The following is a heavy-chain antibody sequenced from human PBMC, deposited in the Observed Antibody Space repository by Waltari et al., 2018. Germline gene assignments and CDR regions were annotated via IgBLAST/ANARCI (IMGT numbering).Heavy chain of an antibody. J-gene: IGHJ6*02. CDR3: ARHGKGRYSSSSYYYYYGMDV. D-gene: IGHD6-13*01. CDR1: VGPIGSSSYY. Sequence: QLQLQESGQGLVKPWGPLSPPCTFPVGPIGSSSYYWAWIPQPPGKGLGGIGSIYYGGSTYDNPSLKSRVTISVDTSKNQFSLKLSPVTAADTAVYYCARHGKGRYSSSSYYYYYGMDVWGQGTTVTVSS. V-gene: IGHV4-39*01. CDR2: IYYGGST.